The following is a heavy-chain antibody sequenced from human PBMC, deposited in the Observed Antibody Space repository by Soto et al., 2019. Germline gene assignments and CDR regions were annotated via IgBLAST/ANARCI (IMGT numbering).Heavy chain of an antibody. D-gene: IGHD5-18*01. J-gene: IGHJ4*02. Sequence: QVRLQESGPGLVKPSQTLSLTCTVSGGSISSAAYYWSWIRQHPGKGLEWIGYVSHSGSTYYNPSLKSRVIISVDTSKNQCSLSLTSVTAADTAVYYWAREYTYGSNFFDCWGQGALVTVSS. V-gene: IGHV4-31*03. CDR3: AREYTYGSNFFDC. CDR2: VSHSGST. CDR1: GGSISSAAYY.